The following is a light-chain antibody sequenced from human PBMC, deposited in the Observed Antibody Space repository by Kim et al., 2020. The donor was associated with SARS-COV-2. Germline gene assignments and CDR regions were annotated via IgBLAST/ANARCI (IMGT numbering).Light chain of an antibody. CDR2: GAF. Sequence: SPGDKATLSCRASQSISSTYLAWYQQKPGQAPRLLIYGAFRRAAGIPDRFSGSGSGTDFTLSISRLEPEDFAVYFCQQYDTAPWTFGQGTKVDIK. J-gene: IGKJ1*01. V-gene: IGKV3-20*01. CDR1: QSISSTY. CDR3: QQYDTAPWT.